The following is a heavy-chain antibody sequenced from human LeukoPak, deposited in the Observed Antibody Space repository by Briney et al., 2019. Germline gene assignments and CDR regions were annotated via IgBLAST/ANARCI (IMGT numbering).Heavy chain of an antibody. CDR1: GFTFSSYS. J-gene: IGHJ4*02. D-gene: IGHD1-20*01. CDR2: ISSSSSYI. V-gene: IGHV3-21*01. CDR3: AINPRYNWNDGADY. Sequence: GGSLRLSCAASGFTFSSYSMNWVRQAPGKGLEWVSSISSSSSYIYYADSVKGRFTISRDNAKNSQYLQMNSLRAEDTAVYYCAINPRYNWNDGADYWGQGTLVTVSS.